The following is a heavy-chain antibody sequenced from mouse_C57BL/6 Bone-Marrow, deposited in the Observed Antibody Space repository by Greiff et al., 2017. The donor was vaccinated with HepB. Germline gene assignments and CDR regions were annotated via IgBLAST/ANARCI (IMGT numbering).Heavy chain of an antibody. V-gene: IGHV1-54*01. D-gene: IGHD1-1*01. CDR3: ARYYGSSYGAMDY. CDR2: INPGSGGT. CDR1: GYAFTNYL. Sequence: VKLMESGAVLVRPGTSVKVSCKASGYAFTNYLIEWVKQRPGQGLEWIGVINPGSGGTNYNEKFKGKATLTADKSSSTAYMQLSSLTSEDSAVYFCARYYGSSYGAMDYWGQGTSVTVSS. J-gene: IGHJ4*01.